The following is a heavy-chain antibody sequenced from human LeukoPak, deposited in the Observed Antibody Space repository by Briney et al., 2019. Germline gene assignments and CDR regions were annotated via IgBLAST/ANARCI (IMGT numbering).Heavy chain of an antibody. CDR1: GFTFTTYW. V-gene: IGHV3-74*01. Sequence: GGSLRLSCAASGFTFTTYWMHWVRQAPGKGLVWVSHINSDGSITSYADSVKGRFTISRDNAKNSLYLQMNSLRAEDTAVYYCARELGSGWHDAFDIWGQGTMVTVSS. CDR3: ARELGSGWHDAFDI. CDR2: INSDGSIT. J-gene: IGHJ3*02. D-gene: IGHD6-19*01.